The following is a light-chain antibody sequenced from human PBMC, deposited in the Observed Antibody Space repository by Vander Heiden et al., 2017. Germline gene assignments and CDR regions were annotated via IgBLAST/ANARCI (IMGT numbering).Light chain of an antibody. CDR1: QSVSSSY. CDR3: QQLVSSQIT. CDR2: RAS. Sequence: EIVLTQSPGTLSLSPGERATLSCRASQSVSSSYLAWYQQKPGQAPRVLLYRASSRATGIPDRFSGSGSGTDFTLTISRLEPEDFAVYYCQQLVSSQITFGQGTRLEIK. J-gene: IGKJ5*01. V-gene: IGKV3-20*01.